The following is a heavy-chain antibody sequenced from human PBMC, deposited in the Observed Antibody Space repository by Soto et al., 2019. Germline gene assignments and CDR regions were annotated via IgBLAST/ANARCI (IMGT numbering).Heavy chain of an antibody. CDR1: GFTFSSYG. CDR2: ISYDGSNK. Sequence: QVQLVESGGGVVQPGRSLRLSCAASGFTFSSYGMHWVRQAPGKGLEWVAVISYDGSNKYYADSVKGRFTISRDNSKNTLYLQMNSPRAEDTAVYYRAKGPAPDNYGLWYFDLWGRGTLVTVSS. CDR3: AKGPAPDNYGLWYFDL. J-gene: IGHJ2*01. V-gene: IGHV3-30*18. D-gene: IGHD3-10*01.